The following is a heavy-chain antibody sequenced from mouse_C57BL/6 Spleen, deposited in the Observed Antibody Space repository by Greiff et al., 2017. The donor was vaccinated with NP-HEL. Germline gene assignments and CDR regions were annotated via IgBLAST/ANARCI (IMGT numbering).Heavy chain of an antibody. D-gene: IGHD1-1*01. CDR3: ARGYYGSSYDY. CDR1: GFTFSDYY. J-gene: IGHJ2*01. CDR2: INYDGSST. Sequence: DVKLVESEGGLVQPGSSMKLSCTASGFTFSDYYMAWVRQVPEKGLEWVANINYDGSSTYYLDSLKSRFIIARDNEKNILYLQMSSLKSEDTATYYCARGYYGSSYDYWGQGTTLTVSS. V-gene: IGHV5-16*01.